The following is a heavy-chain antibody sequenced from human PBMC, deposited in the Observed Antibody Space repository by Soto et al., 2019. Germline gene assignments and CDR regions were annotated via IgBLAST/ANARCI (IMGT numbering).Heavy chain of an antibody. CDR2: MNQDGSEK. CDR3: ARDDYIWGSYRLPPGY. Sequence: EVQLVESGGGLVQPGGSLRLSCAASGFTFSSYWMSWVRQAPGKGLDWVANMNQDGSEKYYVDSVKGRFTISRDNAKNSLALQMNSLRDEDTAVYYCARDDYIWGSYRLPPGYWGQGTLVTVSS. J-gene: IGHJ4*02. D-gene: IGHD3-16*02. V-gene: IGHV3-7*01. CDR1: GFTFSSYW.